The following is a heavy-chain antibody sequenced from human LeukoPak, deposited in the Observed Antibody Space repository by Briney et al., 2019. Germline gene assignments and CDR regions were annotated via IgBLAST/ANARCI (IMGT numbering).Heavy chain of an antibody. Sequence: GGSLRLSCAASGFTSSSYWMSWVRQAPGKGLEWVANIKQDGSGKYYVDSVKGRFTISRDNAKNSLYLQMNSLRAEDTAVYYCARGIRYFDWLPWGQGTLVTVSS. D-gene: IGHD3-9*01. CDR2: IKQDGSGK. V-gene: IGHV3-7*03. J-gene: IGHJ5*02. CDR1: GFTSSSYW. CDR3: ARGIRYFDWLP.